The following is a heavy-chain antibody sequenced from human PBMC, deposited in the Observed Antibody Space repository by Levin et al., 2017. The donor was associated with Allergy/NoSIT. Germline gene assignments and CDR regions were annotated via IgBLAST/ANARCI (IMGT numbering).Heavy chain of an antibody. V-gene: IGHV3-21*06. CDR1: GFNFSSYS. CDR3: ARARDYGDYDEWEPIDY. D-gene: IGHD4-17*01. Sequence: PGGSLRLSCAASGFNFSSYSMKWVRQGPGKGLEWVSSITSTGIYMYYPDSVKGRFTISRDSAKNSLYLQMNNLRAEDTAVYYCARARDYGDYDEWEPIDYWGQGTLVTVSS. CDR2: ITSTGIYM. J-gene: IGHJ4*02.